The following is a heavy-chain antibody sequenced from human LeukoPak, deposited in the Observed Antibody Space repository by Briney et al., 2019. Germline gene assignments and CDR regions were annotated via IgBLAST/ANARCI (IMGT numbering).Heavy chain of an antibody. CDR3: ARGVEYYYDSSGYRDAFDI. Sequence: SETLSLTCTVSGGSISSYYWSWIRQPAGKGLEWIGRIYTSGSTNYNPSLKSRVTMSVDTSKNQFSLKLSSVTAADTAVYYCARGVEYYYDSSGYRDAFDIWGQGTMVTVSS. CDR1: GGSISSYY. D-gene: IGHD3-22*01. J-gene: IGHJ3*02. CDR2: IYTSGST. V-gene: IGHV4-4*07.